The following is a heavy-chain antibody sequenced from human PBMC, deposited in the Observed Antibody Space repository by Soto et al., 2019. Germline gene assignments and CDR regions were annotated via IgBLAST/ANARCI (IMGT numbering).Heavy chain of an antibody. CDR1: GGTFNTYT. Sequence: QVQVVQSGAEVKKPESSVKVSCKPSGGTFNTYTVNWVRLAPGHGLEWMGRFIPILEMANYAQKFQDRVTITADRSTFTAYRELNSLTSDDTAVYYCAITYCRDNSCPRDFDFWGPGTRVTVSS. V-gene: IGHV1-69*02. CDR3: AITYCRDNSCPRDFDF. CDR2: FIPILEMA. D-gene: IGHD2-21*01. J-gene: IGHJ4*02.